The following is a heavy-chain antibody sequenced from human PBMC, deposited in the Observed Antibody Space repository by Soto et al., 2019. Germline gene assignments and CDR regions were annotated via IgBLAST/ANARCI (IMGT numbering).Heavy chain of an antibody. CDR3: ARSTSGSHFDY. J-gene: IGHJ4*02. D-gene: IGHD1-26*01. V-gene: IGHV3-30-3*01. CDR1: GFTFNNYA. CDR2: ISYDGSNK. Sequence: PGGSLRLSCAASGFTFNNYAMHWVRQAPGKGLEGVAAISYDGSNKYYADSVKGRFTISRDTSRNTLFLQMNSLRVEDTTMYYCARSTSGSHFDYWGQGTLVTVSS.